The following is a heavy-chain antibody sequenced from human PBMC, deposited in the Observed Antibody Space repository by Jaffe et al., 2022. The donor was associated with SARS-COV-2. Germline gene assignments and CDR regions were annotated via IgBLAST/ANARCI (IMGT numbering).Heavy chain of an antibody. Sequence: EVQLVESGGGLVQPGGSLRLSCAASGFTFSSYSMNWVRQAPGKGLEWVSYISSSSSTIYYADSVKGRFTISRDNAKNSLYLQMNSLRDEDTAVYYCARDHRITIFGVAIDYYYYGMDVWGQGTTVTVSS. V-gene: IGHV3-48*02. CDR2: ISSSSSTI. CDR1: GFTFSSYS. CDR3: ARDHRITIFGVAIDYYYYGMDV. J-gene: IGHJ6*02. D-gene: IGHD3-3*01.